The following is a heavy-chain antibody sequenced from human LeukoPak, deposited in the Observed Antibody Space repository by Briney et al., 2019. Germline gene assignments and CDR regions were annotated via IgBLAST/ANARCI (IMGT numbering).Heavy chain of an antibody. CDR3: ARRNDYYFDY. D-gene: IGHD2-21*02. J-gene: IGHJ4*02. CDR1: GGSISNYY. Sequence: SETLSLTCTVSGGSISNYYWSWIRQPPGKGLECIGYIYYSGSTNYNPSLKSRVTISLDTSKNQFSLKPSSVTAADTAVYYCARRNDYYFDYWGQGTLVTVPS. CDR2: IYYSGST. V-gene: IGHV4-59*08.